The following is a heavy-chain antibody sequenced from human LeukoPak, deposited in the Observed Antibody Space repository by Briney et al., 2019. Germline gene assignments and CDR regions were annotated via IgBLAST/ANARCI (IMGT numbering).Heavy chain of an antibody. CDR3: ARDLIRKYNWNSILPYH. CDR2: FDPEDGET. J-gene: IGHJ5*02. Sequence: GASVKVSCKVSGYTLTELSMHWVRHAPGKGLEWMGGFDPEDGETIYAQKFQGRVTMTEDTSTDTAYMELSSLRSEDTAVYYCARDLIRKYNWNSILPYHWGQGTLVTVSS. V-gene: IGHV1-24*01. CDR1: GYTLTELS. D-gene: IGHD1-7*01.